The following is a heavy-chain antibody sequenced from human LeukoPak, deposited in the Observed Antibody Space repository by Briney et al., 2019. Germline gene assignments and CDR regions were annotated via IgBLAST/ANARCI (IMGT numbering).Heavy chain of an antibody. CDR3: ARGGDYDILTGSHGARGGVLAGDY. CDR2: IYPGDSDT. D-gene: IGHD3-9*01. CDR1: GYSFTSYW. V-gene: IGHV5-51*01. J-gene: IGHJ4*02. Sequence: GESLKISCKGSGYSFTSYWIGWVRQMPGKGLEWMGIIYPGDSDTRYSPSFQGQVTISADKSISTAYLQWSSLKASDTAMYYCARGGDYDILTGSHGARGGVLAGDYWGQGTLVTVSS.